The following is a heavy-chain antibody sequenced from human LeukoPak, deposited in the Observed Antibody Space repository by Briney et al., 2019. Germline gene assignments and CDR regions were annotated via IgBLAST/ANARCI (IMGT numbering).Heavy chain of an antibody. J-gene: IGHJ3*02. D-gene: IGHD1-26*01. CDR1: GGSVSSSNW. CDR3: ARDRIVGATHAFDI. CDR2: IYHSGST. V-gene: IGHV4-4*02. Sequence: SGTLSLTCAVSGGSVSSSNWWSWVRQPPGKGLEWIGEIYHSGSTNYNPSLKSRVTISVDKSKNQFSLKLSSVTAADTAVYYCARDRIVGATHAFDIWGQGTMVTVSS.